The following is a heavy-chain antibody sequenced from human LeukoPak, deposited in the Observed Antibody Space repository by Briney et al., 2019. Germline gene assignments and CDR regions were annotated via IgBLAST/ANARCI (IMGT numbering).Heavy chain of an antibody. Sequence: EGSLRLSCAASGFTFSSYWMHWVRQAPGKGLVWVSRINSDGSSTSYADSVKGRFTISRDNSKNTLYLQMNSLRAEDTAVYYCAAQRGYYYDFWSGYFIDIWGQGTMVTVSS. CDR1: GFTFSSYW. CDR3: AAQRGYYYDFWSGYFIDI. D-gene: IGHD3-3*01. CDR2: INSDGSST. V-gene: IGHV3-74*01. J-gene: IGHJ3*02.